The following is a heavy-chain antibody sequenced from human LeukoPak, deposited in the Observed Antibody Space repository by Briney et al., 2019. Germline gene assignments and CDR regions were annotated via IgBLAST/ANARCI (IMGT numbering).Heavy chain of an antibody. Sequence: GSLRLSCAASGFTFDDYTIHWVRQAPGKGLEWVSLISWDGGSTYYADSVKGRFTISRDNSKNTLYLQMNSLRAEDTAVYYCAKSPIVVPAAVPFDYWGQGTLVTVSS. V-gene: IGHV3-43*01. J-gene: IGHJ4*02. CDR2: ISWDGGST. CDR1: GFTFDDYT. D-gene: IGHD2-2*01. CDR3: AKSPIVVPAAVPFDY.